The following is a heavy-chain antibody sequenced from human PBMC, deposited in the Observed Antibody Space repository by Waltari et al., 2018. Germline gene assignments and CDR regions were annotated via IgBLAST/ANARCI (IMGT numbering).Heavy chain of an antibody. Sequence: QVQLVQSGAEVKKPGASVKVSCKASGYTFTGYYMHWVRQAPGPGLEWRGWINPNSGGKNYAQKFKGRVTMTRDTSISPAYMELSRLRSDDTAVYYCARVLLLRYFDWLGYWGQGTLVTVSS. D-gene: IGHD3-9*01. CDR3: ARVLLLRYFDWLGY. J-gene: IGHJ4*02. CDR2: INPNSGGK. CDR1: GYTFTGYY. V-gene: IGHV1-2*02.